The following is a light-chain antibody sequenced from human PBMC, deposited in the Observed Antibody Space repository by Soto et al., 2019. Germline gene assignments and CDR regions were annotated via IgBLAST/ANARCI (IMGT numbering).Light chain of an antibody. J-gene: IGKJ1*01. CDR1: QGITNW. V-gene: IGKV1-17*01. CDR3: LQHNSYPRT. CDR2: AAS. Sequence: DIRMSQAPSTRSAPVGDRVTITCRASQGITNWLAWYQQKPGKAPKLLIYAASTLQGGVPSRFSGSGFGTEFTLTISSLQPEDFATYYCLQHNSYPRTFGQGTKVDI.